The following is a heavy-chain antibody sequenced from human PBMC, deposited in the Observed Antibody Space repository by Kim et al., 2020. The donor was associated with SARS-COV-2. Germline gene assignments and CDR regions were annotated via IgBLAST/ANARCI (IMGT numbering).Heavy chain of an antibody. D-gene: IGHD3-16*01. J-gene: IGHJ4*02. CDR3: AKDLLRLGESTFDY. V-gene: IGHV3-30*02. Sequence: ADAVKCRFTISRDNSKNTLYLQMNSLRAEDTAVYYCAKDLLRLGESTFDYWGQGTLVTVSS.